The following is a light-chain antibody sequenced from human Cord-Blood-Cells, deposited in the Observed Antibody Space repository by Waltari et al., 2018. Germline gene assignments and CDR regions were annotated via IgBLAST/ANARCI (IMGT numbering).Light chain of an antibody. CDR2: DVS. CDR1: SSDVGGYNY. V-gene: IGLV2-14*01. CDR3: SSYTSSSTYV. Sequence: QSALTQPASVSGSPGQSLTIPCTGTSSDVGGYNYVSWYQQPPGKAPKLMIYDVSNRPSGVSNLFSGSESGNTASLTISGLQAEDEADYYCSSYTSSSTYVFGTGTKVTVL. J-gene: IGLJ1*01.